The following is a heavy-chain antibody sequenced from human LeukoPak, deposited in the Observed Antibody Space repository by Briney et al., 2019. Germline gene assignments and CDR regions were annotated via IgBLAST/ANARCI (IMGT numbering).Heavy chain of an antibody. V-gene: IGHV3-48*03. CDR2: ISSSGSTI. CDR1: GFTFSSYE. D-gene: IGHD6-13*01. Sequence: GGSLRPSCAASGFTFSSYEMNWVRQAPGKGLEWVSYISSSGSTIYYADSVKGRFTISRDNAENSLYLQMNSLRAEDTAVYYCASLLSSSWLDAFDIWGQGTMVTVSS. CDR3: ASLLSSSWLDAFDI. J-gene: IGHJ3*02.